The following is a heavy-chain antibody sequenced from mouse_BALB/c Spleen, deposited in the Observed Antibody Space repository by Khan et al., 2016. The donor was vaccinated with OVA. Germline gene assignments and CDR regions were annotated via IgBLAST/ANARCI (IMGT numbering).Heavy chain of an antibody. CDR1: GFAFSSYD. D-gene: IGHD2-10*01. V-gene: IGHV5-9*02. CDR3: ARPSYYGNPWFTY. J-gene: IGHJ3*01. Sequence: EVMLVESGGGLVKPGGSLKLSCAPSGFAFSSYDMSWVRQTPEKRLEWVATISGTGIYTSYPDSVKGRFTISRDNARNTLYLQMSSLRSEDTALYYCARPSYYGNPWFTYWGQGTLVTVSA. CDR2: ISGTGIYT.